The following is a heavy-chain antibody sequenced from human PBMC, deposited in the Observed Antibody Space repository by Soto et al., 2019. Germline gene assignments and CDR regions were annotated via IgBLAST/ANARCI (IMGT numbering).Heavy chain of an antibody. CDR1: GFTFSSYW. V-gene: IGHV3-74*01. J-gene: IGHJ4*02. Sequence: EVQLVESGGGLVQPGGSLRLSCAASGFTFSSYWMHWVRQAPGKGLEWVSRINIDGSRISYVDSVKGRCTISRDNAKNPFYMEINGVTVQYTGVYYRVRGDIDGYDGNGDLGRHWAQGSLVSVSS. CDR2: INIDGSRI. CDR3: VRGDIDGYDGNGDLGRH. D-gene: IGHD3-22*01.